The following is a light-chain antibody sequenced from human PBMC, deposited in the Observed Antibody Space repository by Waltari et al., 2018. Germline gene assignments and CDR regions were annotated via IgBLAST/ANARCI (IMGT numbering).Light chain of an antibody. CDR1: QRISSY. CDR2: AAS. V-gene: IGKV1-39*01. J-gene: IGKJ2*01. Sequence: DIQMTQSPSSLSASVGYRVTITCRASQRISSYLNWYQQKPGKAPKILIYAASSLKSGVPSRFSGSGSGTDFTLTISSLQTEDFATYYCQQSYSLYTFGQGTKLEIK. CDR3: QQSYSLYT.